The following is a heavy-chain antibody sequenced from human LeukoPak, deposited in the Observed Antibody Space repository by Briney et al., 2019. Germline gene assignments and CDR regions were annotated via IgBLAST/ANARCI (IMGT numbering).Heavy chain of an antibody. CDR3: ARDRQGPGYSYVEYYFDY. CDR2: IWYDGSNK. V-gene: IGHV3-33*08. D-gene: IGHD5-18*01. CDR1: GFTVSSNY. J-gene: IGHJ4*02. Sequence: PRGSLRLSCAASGFTVSSNYMSWVRQAPGKGLEWVAVIWYDGSNKYYADSVKGRFTISRNNSKNTLYLQMNSLRAEDTAVYYCARDRQGPGYSYVEYYFDYWGQGTLVTVSS.